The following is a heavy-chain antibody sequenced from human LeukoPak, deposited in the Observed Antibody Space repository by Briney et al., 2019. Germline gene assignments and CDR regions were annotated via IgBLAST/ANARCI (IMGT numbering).Heavy chain of an antibody. V-gene: IGHV3-33*01. Sequence: PGRSLRLSCAASGFTFSSYGMHWVRQAPGKGLEWVAVIWYDGSNKYYADSVKGRFTISRDNSKNTLYLQMNSLRAEDTAVYYCAGDLVGATPRGDYWGQGTLVTVSS. J-gene: IGHJ4*02. CDR3: AGDLVGATPRGDY. CDR1: GFTFSSYG. CDR2: IWYDGSNK. D-gene: IGHD1-26*01.